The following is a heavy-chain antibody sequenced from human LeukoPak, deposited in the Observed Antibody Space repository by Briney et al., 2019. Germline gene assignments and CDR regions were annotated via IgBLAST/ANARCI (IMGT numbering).Heavy chain of an antibody. Sequence: GESLKISCKGSGYSFTSYWIGWVRQMPGKGLEWMGIIYPGDSDTSYSPSFQGQVTISADKSISTAYLQWSSLKASDTAMYHCARSPIFSSSRPVDWGQGTLVTVSS. V-gene: IGHV5-51*01. CDR2: IYPGDSDT. CDR1: GYSFTSYW. J-gene: IGHJ4*02. D-gene: IGHD6-6*01. CDR3: ARSPIFSSSRPVD.